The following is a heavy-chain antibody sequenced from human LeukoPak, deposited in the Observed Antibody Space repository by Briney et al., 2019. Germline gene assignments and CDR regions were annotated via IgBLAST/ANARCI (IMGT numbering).Heavy chain of an antibody. CDR1: GYTFTGYY. J-gene: IGHJ4*02. Sequence: ASVTVSCTASGYTFTGYYMHWVRQAPGQGLEWMGWINPNSGGTNYAQKFQGRVTMTRDTSISTAYMELSRLRSDDTAVYYCARDPGYRDYFDYWGQGTLVTVSS. CDR3: ARDPGYRDYFDY. V-gene: IGHV1-2*02. CDR2: INPNSGGT. D-gene: IGHD6-13*01.